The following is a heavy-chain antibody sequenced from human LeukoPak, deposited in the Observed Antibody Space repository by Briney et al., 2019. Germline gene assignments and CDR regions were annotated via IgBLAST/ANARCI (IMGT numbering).Heavy chain of an antibody. CDR2: IRTDGSDT. D-gene: IGHD1-26*01. J-gene: IGHJ4*02. CDR1: GGTFSSYW. CDR3: AKGLMGATPYYFDY. V-gene: IGHV3-74*01. Sequence: RPGGSLRLSCTASGGTFSSYWMQWVRQVPGKGLEWVSRIRTDGSDTTYADSVKGRFTISRDNAKNTLYLQMNSLRADDTAVYYCAKGLMGATPYYFDYWGQGTLVTVSS.